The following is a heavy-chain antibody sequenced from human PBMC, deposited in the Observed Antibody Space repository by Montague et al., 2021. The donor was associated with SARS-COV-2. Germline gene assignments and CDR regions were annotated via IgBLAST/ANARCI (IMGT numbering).Heavy chain of an antibody. CDR3: ARVLGGYYGMDV. J-gene: IGHJ6*02. CDR2: ISYDGSNK. V-gene: IGHV3-30-3*01. CDR1: GFTFSSYA. D-gene: IGHD2/OR15-2a*01. Sequence: SLRLSCAASGFTFSSYAMHWVRQAPGKGLEWVAVISYDGSNKYYADSVKGRFTISRDNSKNTLYLQMNSLRAEDTAGYYCARVLGGYYGMDVWGQGTTVTVSS.